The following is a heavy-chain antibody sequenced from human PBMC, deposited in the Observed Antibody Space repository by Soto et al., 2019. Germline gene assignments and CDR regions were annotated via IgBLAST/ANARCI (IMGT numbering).Heavy chain of an antibody. D-gene: IGHD3-22*01. V-gene: IGHV3-23*01. J-gene: IGHJ5*02. CDR2: ISGSGGST. Sequence: PGGSLRLSCAASGFTFSSYAMSWVRQAPGKGLEWVSAISGSGGSTYYADSVKGRFTISGDNSKNTLYLQMNSLRAEDTAVYYCAKWMEQTYYYDSSGYYPAGFDPWGQGTLVTSPQ. CDR3: AKWMEQTYYYDSSGYYPAGFDP. CDR1: GFTFSSYA.